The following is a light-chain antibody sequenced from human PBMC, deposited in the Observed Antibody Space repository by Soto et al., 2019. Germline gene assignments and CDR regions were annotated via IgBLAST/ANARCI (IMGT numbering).Light chain of an antibody. CDR1: SSNIGAGYE. CDR2: GNS. V-gene: IGLV1-40*01. J-gene: IGLJ3*02. CDR3: QSYDTSLSTSGV. Sequence: SVLTQPPSVSGAPGQRVTISCTGSSSNIGAGYEIHWYQQLPGTAPKLLIYGNSNRPSGVPDRFSGSKSGTSASLAITGLQAEDEADYYCQSYDTSLSTSGVFGGGTKVTVL.